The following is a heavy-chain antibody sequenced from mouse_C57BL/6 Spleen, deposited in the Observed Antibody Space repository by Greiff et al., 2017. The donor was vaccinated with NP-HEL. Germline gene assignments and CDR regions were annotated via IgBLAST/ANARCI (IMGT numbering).Heavy chain of an antibody. CDR2: IDPSDSYT. CDR3: SLYAPHWYFDV. Sequence: QVQLQQPGAELVKPGASVKLSCKASGYTFTSYWMQWVKQRPGQGLEWIGEIDPSDSYTNYNQKFKGKATLTVDTSSSTAYMQLSSLTSEDSAVYYCSLYAPHWYFDVWGTGTTVTVSS. J-gene: IGHJ1*03. CDR1: GYTFTSYW. D-gene: IGHD2-3*01. V-gene: IGHV1-50*01.